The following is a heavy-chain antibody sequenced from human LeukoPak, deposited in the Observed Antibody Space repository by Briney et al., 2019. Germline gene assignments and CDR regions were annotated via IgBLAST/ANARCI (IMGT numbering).Heavy chain of an antibody. CDR2: IYYSGST. Sequence: SETLSLTCTVSGGSISGSSYYWGWIRQPPGKGLEWIGSIYYSGSTYYNPSLKSRVTISVDTSKNHFSLKLSSVTAAHTSVYYCAKCRALWFGELPFDYWGQGTLVTVSS. CDR1: GGSISGSSYY. CDR3: AKCRALWFGELPFDY. V-gene: IGHV4-39*01. J-gene: IGHJ4*02. D-gene: IGHD3-10*01.